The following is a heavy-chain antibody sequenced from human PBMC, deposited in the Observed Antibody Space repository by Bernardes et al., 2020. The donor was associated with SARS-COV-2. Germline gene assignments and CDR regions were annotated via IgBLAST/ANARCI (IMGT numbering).Heavy chain of an antibody. CDR2: IKQDGTAT. Sequence: GGSLRLSCAASRFTFSSYWMSWVRQAPGKGLEWVANIKQDGTATSYVDSVKGRFTISRDNAKNSLYLQMNSLRAEDTAVYFCARDRAVNWFDPWGQGTLVTVSS. CDR1: RFTFSSYW. CDR3: ARDRAVNWFDP. D-gene: IGHD3-10*01. V-gene: IGHV3-7*01. J-gene: IGHJ5*02.